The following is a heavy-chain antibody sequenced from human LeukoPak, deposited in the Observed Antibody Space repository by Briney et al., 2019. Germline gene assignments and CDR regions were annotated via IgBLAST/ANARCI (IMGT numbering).Heavy chain of an antibody. CDR2: ITAGNGNT. CDR3: ARTFYGSGETSVPYRGAFDI. Sequence: ASVKVSCKASGYAFTSYAMHWVRQAPGQRLEWMGWITAGNGNTKYSQKFQGRATITRDTSASTAYMELSSLRSEDTAVYYCARTFYGSGETSVPYRGAFDIWGQGTMVTVSS. V-gene: IGHV1-3*01. J-gene: IGHJ3*02. D-gene: IGHD3-10*01. CDR1: GYAFTSYA.